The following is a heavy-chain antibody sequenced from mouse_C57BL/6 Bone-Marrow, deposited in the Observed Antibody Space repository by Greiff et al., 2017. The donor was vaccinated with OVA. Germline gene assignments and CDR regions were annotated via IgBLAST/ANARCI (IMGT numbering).Heavy chain of an antibody. Sequence: VQLQQSGPGLVQPSQSLSITCTVSGFSLTSYGVHWVRQSPGKGLEWLGVIWSGGSTDYNAAFISRLSISKDNSKSQVFFKMNSLQADDTAIYYCARFITGFAYWGQGTLVTVSA. CDR3: ARFITGFAY. CDR1: GFSLTSYG. D-gene: IGHD1-1*01. V-gene: IGHV2-2*01. J-gene: IGHJ3*01. CDR2: IWSGGST.